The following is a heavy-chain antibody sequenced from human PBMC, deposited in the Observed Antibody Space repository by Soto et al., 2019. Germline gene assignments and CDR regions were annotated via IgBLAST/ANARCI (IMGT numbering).Heavy chain of an antibody. Sequence: ASVKVSCKXSGYTFTGYYMHWVRQAPGQGLEWMGWINPNSGGTNYAQKFQGRVTMTRDTSISTAYMELSRLRSDDTAVYYCPREIYSSCQPQSYGMDVWGQGTTVTVSS. D-gene: IGHD6-19*01. CDR2: INPNSGGT. V-gene: IGHV1-2*02. J-gene: IGHJ6*02. CDR3: PREIYSSCQPQSYGMDV. CDR1: GYTFTGYY.